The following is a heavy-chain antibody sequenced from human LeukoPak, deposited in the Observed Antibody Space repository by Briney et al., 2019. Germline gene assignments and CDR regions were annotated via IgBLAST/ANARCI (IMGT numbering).Heavy chain of an antibody. CDR2: IRGDGGDI. CDR1: GFTFSTYW. J-gene: IGHJ4*02. Sequence: PGGSLRLSCAASGFTFSTYWMHWVGQAPGKGLVWVSRIRGDGGDISYADSVKGRFTISRDNAKNTLYLQMNSLSAEDTALYYCARVVRYFDYWGQGTLVTVSS. V-gene: IGHV3-74*01. CDR3: ARVVRYFDY. D-gene: IGHD4-17*01.